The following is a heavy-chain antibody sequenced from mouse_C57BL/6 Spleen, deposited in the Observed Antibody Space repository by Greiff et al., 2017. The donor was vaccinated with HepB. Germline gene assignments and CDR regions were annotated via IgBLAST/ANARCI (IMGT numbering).Heavy chain of an antibody. CDR3: ARSALDGDFDY. Sequence: VQLQQSGAELVKPGASVKLSCTASGFNIKDYYMHWVKQRTEQGLEWIGRIDPEDGETKYAPNFQGKATITADTSSNTAYLQLSSLTTEETAVYYCARSALDGDFDYWGQGTTLTVSS. D-gene: IGHD1-1*02. J-gene: IGHJ2*01. V-gene: IGHV14-2*01. CDR2: IDPEDGET. CDR1: GFNIKDYY.